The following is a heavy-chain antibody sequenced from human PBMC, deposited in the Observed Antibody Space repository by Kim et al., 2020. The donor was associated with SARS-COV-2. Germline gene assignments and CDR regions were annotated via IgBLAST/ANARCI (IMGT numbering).Heavy chain of an antibody. D-gene: IGHD4-4*01. Sequence: GGSLRLSCAASGFTFSSYWMHWVRQAPGQGLVWVSHIISDGSTTSYADSVKGRFTISRDNAENTLYLQMNSLRAEDTAVYYCAGSTVNKFRFSSYYYGMDVWGQGTTVTVSS. CDR3: AGSTVNKFRFSSYYYGMDV. J-gene: IGHJ6*02. V-gene: IGHV3-74*01. CDR1: GFTFSSYW. CDR2: IISDGSTT.